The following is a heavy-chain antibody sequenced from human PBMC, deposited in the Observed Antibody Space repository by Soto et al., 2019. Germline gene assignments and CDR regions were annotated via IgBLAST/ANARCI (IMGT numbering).Heavy chain of an antibody. V-gene: IGHV4-34*01. CDR2: INHSEST. J-gene: IGHJ6*02. D-gene: IGHD3-22*01. CDR3: ARGLSVINTFSKYYGMDV. Sequence: ASETLSLTCAVYGVSFSRYYWSWVRQPPGKGLEWIGEINHSESTNYNPSLKSRVTISVDTSKNQFSLKLSSVTAADTAVYYCARGLSVINTFSKYYGMDVWGQGTTVTVSS. CDR1: GVSFSRYY.